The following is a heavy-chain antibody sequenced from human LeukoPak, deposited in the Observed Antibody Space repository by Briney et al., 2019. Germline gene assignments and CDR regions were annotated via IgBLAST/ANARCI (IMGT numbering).Heavy chain of an antibody. CDR2: ICYSGRT. Sequence: LSKTLSLTCSVSGGSISSSSYYWGWIRQPAGKGLERMGSICYSGRTNYNPPLKSRVTISVDTSQNQCSLRLSSVTAADTAVYYCARLRGATVAHNWFDPWGQGTLVTVSS. D-gene: IGHD6-19*01. CDR3: ARLRGATVAHNWFDP. CDR1: GGSISSSSYY. V-gene: IGHV4-39*07. J-gene: IGHJ5*02.